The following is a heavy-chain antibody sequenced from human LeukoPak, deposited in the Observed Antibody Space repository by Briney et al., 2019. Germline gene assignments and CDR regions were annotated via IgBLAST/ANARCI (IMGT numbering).Heavy chain of an antibody. D-gene: IGHD1-26*01. CDR3: ARDLRLPNSGSYYGPYYYYGMDV. Sequence: SETLSLTCTVSGGSISSYYWSWIRQPPGKGLEWIAYISDIGSINYNPSLKSRVTMSVDTSKNQFSLKLSSVTAADTAVYYCARDLRLPNSGSYYGPYYYYGMDVWGQGTTVTVSS. V-gene: IGHV4-59*12. J-gene: IGHJ6*02. CDR1: GGSISSYY. CDR2: ISDIGSI.